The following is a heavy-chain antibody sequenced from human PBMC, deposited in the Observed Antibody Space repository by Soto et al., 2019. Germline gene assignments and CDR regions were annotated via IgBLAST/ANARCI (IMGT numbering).Heavy chain of an antibody. V-gene: IGHV1-18*04. CDR2: ISGYNGNT. D-gene: IGHD4-17*01. Sequence: ASVKVSCKASGYTLASHGISWVRQAPGQGLEWMGWISGYNGNTNYAQKLQGRVTMTTDTSMSTAYMELRSLRSDDTAVYYCASLAGQNRDFGGPFDYWGQGTRVTVSS. CDR3: ASLAGQNRDFGGPFDY. J-gene: IGHJ4*02. CDR1: GYTLASHG.